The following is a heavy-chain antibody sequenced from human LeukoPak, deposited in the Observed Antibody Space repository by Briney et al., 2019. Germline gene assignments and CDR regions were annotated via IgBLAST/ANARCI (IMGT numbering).Heavy chain of an antibody. J-gene: IGHJ4*02. V-gene: IGHV4-34*01. CDR3: ARGYGANAGSFDY. Sequence: PSETLSLTCAVYGGSFSGYFWSYIRQPPGKGLEWLGEISHSGSTNYSPSLKSRVTISVDTSKNQFSLKLSSVTAADTAVYYCARGYGANAGSFDYWGQGTLVTVSS. CDR1: GGSFSGYF. D-gene: IGHD4/OR15-4a*01. CDR2: ISHSGST.